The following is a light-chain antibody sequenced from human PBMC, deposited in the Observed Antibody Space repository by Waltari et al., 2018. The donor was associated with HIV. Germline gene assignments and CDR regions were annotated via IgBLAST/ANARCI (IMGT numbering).Light chain of an antibody. V-gene: IGLV2-14*01. CDR2: DVT. CDR1: DSDIGGHNS. J-gene: IGLJ1*01. CDR3: KSSTTRSTPCV. Sequence: QSALTQPASVSGSPGQSITISCTGTDSDIGGHNSVAWYQQHPGKAPKLIIYDVTNRPSGVSNRFSGSKSGNTASLTISGLQAEDEADYYCKSSTTRSTPCVFGSGTKVNVL.